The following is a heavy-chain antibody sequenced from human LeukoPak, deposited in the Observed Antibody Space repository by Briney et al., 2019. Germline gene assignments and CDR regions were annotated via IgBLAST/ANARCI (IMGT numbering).Heavy chain of an antibody. D-gene: IGHD3-10*01. CDR1: GVSISSGSNY. Sequence: TETLSLTCSVSGVSISSGSNYWGWIRQPPGKTLEWIGSIYSSGSTYYNSSLKSRVIILIDTSKNHFSLTLSSVTAADTAVYYCTRSDGYGLVGIWGQGTMVTVSS. CDR2: IYSSGST. CDR3: TRSDGYGLVGI. V-gene: IGHV4-39*07. J-gene: IGHJ3*01.